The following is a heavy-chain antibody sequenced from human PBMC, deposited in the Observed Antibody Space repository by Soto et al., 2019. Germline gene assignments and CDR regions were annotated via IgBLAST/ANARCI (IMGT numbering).Heavy chain of an antibody. Sequence: PSETLSLTCTVSGGSVSSGSYYWSWIRQPPGKGLEWIGYIYYSGSTNYNPSLKSRVTISVDTSKNQFSLKLSSVTAADTAVYYCAIYRGYSYGDYYYGMDVWGQGTTVTVSS. V-gene: IGHV4-61*01. CDR2: IYYSGST. J-gene: IGHJ6*02. D-gene: IGHD5-18*01. CDR1: GGSVSSGSYY. CDR3: AIYRGYSYGDYYYGMDV.